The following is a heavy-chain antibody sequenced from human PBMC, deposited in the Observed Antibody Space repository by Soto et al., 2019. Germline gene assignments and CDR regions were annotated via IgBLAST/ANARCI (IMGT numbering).Heavy chain of an antibody. V-gene: IGHV1-69*05. J-gene: IGHJ4*02. CDR2: IIAIYGTT. D-gene: IGHD1-26*01. Sequence: SVKVSCKASGGTFSNYAITWVRQAPGQGLEWLGRIIAIYGTTDYSQKFQGRLTITSDTSASTAYMELNSLRSEDTAVYYCARVDGTYWGQGTLVTVSS. CDR3: ARVDGTY. CDR1: GGTFSNYA.